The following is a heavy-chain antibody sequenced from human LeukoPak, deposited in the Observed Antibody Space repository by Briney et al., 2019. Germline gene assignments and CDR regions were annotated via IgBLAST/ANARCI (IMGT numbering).Heavy chain of an antibody. V-gene: IGHV1-45*02. D-gene: IGHD6-6*01. J-gene: IGHJ3*02. CDR2: ITPFNGNT. CDR3: ASGGGYSSSLPFDI. Sequence: ASVKVSCKASGYTFTYRYLHWVRQAPGQALEWMGWITPFNGNTNYAQKFQDRVTITRDRSMSTAYMELSSLRSEDTAMYYCASGGGYSSSLPFDIWGQGTMVTVSS. CDR1: GYTFTYRY.